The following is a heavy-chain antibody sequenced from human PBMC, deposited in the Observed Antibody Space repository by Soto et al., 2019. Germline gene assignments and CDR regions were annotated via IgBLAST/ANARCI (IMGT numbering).Heavy chain of an antibody. D-gene: IGHD1-26*01. CDR3: ASLWYSGSYWNFDY. J-gene: IGHJ4*02. V-gene: IGHV4-34*01. CDR1: GGSFSGYY. CDR2: INHSGST. Sequence: QVQLQQWGAGLLKPSETLSLTCAVYGGSFSGYYWSWIRQPPGKGLERIGEINHSGSTNYNPSLKSRVTISVDTSKNQFSLKLSSVTAADTAVYYCASLWYSGSYWNFDYWGQGTLVTVSS.